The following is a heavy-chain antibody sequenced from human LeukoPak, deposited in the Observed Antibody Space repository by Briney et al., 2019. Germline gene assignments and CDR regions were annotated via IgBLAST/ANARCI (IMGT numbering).Heavy chain of an antibody. V-gene: IGHV6-1*01. CDR3: ARGCYSSFDY. J-gene: IGHJ4*02. CDR2: TYYRSKWNT. Sequence: SQTLSLTCALSGDSLSNNNVAWNWIRQSPSRGLEWLGRTYYRSKWNTDYAVSVKSRITINSDTSKNQFSLQLTSVTPEDTAVYYCARGCYSSFDYWDQGTLVTVSS. D-gene: IGHD5-18*01. CDR1: GDSLSNNNVA.